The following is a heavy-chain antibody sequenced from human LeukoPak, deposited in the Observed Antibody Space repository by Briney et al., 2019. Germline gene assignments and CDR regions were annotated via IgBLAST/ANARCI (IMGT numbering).Heavy chain of an antibody. CDR1: GFTFSNYA. V-gene: IGHV3-30-3*01. Sequence: HPGGSLRLSCAASGFTFSNYAMHWVRQAPGKGLEWVAVISYDGSNKYYADSVKGRFTISRDNSKNTLYLQMNSLRAEDTAVYNCARDRGPAGSNAFDIWGQGTMVTVSS. D-gene: IGHD2-2*01. CDR3: ARDRGPAGSNAFDI. J-gene: IGHJ3*02. CDR2: ISYDGSNK.